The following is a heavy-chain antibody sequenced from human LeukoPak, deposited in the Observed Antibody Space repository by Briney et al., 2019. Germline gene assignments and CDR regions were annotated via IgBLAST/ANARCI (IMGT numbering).Heavy chain of an antibody. CDR3: ARAYYYHSSGYYPFDY. Sequence: SSETLSLTCAVYGGSFSGYYWSWIRQPPGKVLEWIGEINHSGSTNYNPSLKSRVTISVDTSKNQFSLKLSSVTAADTAVYYCARAYYYHSSGYYPFDYWGQGTLVTVSS. CDR1: GGSFSGYY. CDR2: INHSGST. V-gene: IGHV4-34*01. D-gene: IGHD3-22*01. J-gene: IGHJ4*02.